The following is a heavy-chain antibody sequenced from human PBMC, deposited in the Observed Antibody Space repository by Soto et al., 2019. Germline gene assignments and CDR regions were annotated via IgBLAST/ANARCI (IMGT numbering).Heavy chain of an antibody. Sequence: QVQLQESGPGLVKPSQTLSLTCTVSGGSISSGGYYWTWIRQHPGKGLEWIGYNYYSGITYYNPSLKSRFTISLDSSKNQFSRNLSSVTAADTAVYYCARASSMAGLYYGMDVWGQGTTVTVSS. J-gene: IGHJ6*02. CDR1: GGSISSGGYY. CDR3: ARASSMAGLYYGMDV. D-gene: IGHD6-6*01. CDR2: NYYSGIT. V-gene: IGHV4-31*03.